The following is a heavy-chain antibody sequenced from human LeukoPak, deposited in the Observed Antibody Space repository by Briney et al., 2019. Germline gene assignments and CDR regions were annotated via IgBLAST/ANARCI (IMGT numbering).Heavy chain of an antibody. J-gene: IGHJ6*02. CDR3: ARGGSITMVRGVIQYGMDV. CDR1: GYTFTSYD. Sequence: ASVKVSCKASGYTFTSYDINWVRQATGQGLEWMGWMNPNSGNTGYAQRFQGRVTMTRNTSISTAYMELSSLRSEDTAVYYCARGGSITMVRGVIQYGMDVWGQGTTVTVSS. CDR2: MNPNSGNT. D-gene: IGHD3-10*01. V-gene: IGHV1-8*01.